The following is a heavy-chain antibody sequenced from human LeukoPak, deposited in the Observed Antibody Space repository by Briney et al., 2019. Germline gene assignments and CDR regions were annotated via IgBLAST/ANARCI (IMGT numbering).Heavy chain of an antibody. V-gene: IGHV1-2*02. CDR3: ARDLESGVVAVYNWFDP. CDR2: INPNSGGT. D-gene: IGHD2-15*01. CDR1: GYTFTGYY. Sequence: ASVKVSCKASGYTFTGYYMHWVRQAPGQGLEWMGWINPNSGGTNYAQKFQGRVTMTRDTSISTAYMELSRLRSDDTAVYYCARDLESGVVAVYNWFDPWGQGTLVTVSS. J-gene: IGHJ5*02.